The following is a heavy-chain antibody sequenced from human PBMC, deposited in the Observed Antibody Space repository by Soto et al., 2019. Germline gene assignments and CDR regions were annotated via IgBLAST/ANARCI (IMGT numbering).Heavy chain of an antibody. Sequence: GGSLRLSCAASGFTFSSYWMHWVRQAPGKGLVWVSRINSDGSSTSYADSVKGRFTISRDNAKNTLYLQMNSLRAEDTAVYYCARAYYYGSGRFDPWGQGTLVTVSS. J-gene: IGHJ5*02. CDR3: ARAYYYGSGRFDP. CDR2: INSDGSST. V-gene: IGHV3-74*01. CDR1: GFTFSSYW. D-gene: IGHD3-10*01.